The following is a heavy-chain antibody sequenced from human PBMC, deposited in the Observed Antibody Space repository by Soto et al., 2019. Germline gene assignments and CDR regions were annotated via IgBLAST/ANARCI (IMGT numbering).Heavy chain of an antibody. D-gene: IGHD6-19*01. J-gene: IGHJ6*02. V-gene: IGHV4-31*11. CDR3: ARERGYSSGWYLDV. CDR1: CGSIISPGYY. CDR2: IYYSGGT. Sequence: PSETLSLTCAFSCGSIISPGYYWTWIRKHPGKGLEWIGYIYYSGGTSYNPSLNSRLAISVDTSKNHFSLKLSSVTAADTAVYYWARERGYSSGWYLDVWGQGTPVTVSS.